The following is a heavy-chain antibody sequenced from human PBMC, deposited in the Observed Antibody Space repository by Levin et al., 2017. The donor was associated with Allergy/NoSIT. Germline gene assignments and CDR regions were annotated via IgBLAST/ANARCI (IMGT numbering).Heavy chain of an antibody. CDR1: GYTLTGYY. V-gene: IGHV1-2*02. J-gene: IGHJ4*02. Sequence: ASVKVSCKASGYTLTGYYMHWVRQAPGQGLEWMGWINPNSGGTNYAQKFQGRVTMTRDTSISTAYMELSRLRSDDTAVYYCARGMRRQWLVPDYWGQGTLVTVSS. D-gene: IGHD6-19*01. CDR3: ARGMRRQWLVPDY. CDR2: INPNSGGT.